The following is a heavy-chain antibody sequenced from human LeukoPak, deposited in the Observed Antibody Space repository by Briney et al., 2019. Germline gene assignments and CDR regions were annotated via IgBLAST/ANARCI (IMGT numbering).Heavy chain of an antibody. CDR3: ASGYGETRGYFDY. CDR2: ISSSHTI. CDR1: GFTFSSYE. J-gene: IGHJ4*02. V-gene: IGHV3-48*03. D-gene: IGHD4-17*01. Sequence: GGSLRLSCAASGFTFSSYEMNWVRQAPGKGLEWVSYISSSHTIYYADSVKGRFTISRDNAKNSLYLQMNSLRAEDTAVYYCASGYGETRGYFDYWGQGTPVTVSS.